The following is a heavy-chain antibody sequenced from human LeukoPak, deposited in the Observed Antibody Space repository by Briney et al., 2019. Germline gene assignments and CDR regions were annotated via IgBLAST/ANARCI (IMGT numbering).Heavy chain of an antibody. CDR2: MNPNSGNT. D-gene: IGHD2-21*02. CDR3: ARAPNCGGDCYSGDFDY. CDR1: GYTFTSYD. Sequence: GASVKVSCKASGYTFTSYDINWVRQATGQGLEWMGWMNPNSGNTGYAQKFQGRVTMTRNTSISTAYMELSSLRSEDTAVYYCARAPNCGGDCYSGDFDYWGQGTLVTVSS. V-gene: IGHV1-8*01. J-gene: IGHJ4*02.